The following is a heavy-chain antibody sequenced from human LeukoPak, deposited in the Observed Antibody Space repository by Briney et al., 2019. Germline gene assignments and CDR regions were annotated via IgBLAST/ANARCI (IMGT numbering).Heavy chain of an antibody. CDR3: ARVVVASNQYPDY. CDR2: IYYSGST. D-gene: IGHD2-15*01. V-gene: IGHV4-59*01. Sequence: SETLSLTCTVSGGSISSYYWSWIRQPPGKGLEWIGYIYYSGSTNYNPSLKSRVTISVDTSKNQFSLKLSSVTAADTAVYYCARVVVASNQYPDYWGQGPLVTVSS. CDR1: GGSISSYY. J-gene: IGHJ4*02.